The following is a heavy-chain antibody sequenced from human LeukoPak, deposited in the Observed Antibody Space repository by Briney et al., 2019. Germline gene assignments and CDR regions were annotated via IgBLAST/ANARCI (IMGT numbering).Heavy chain of an antibody. Sequence: PGGSLRLSCAASGFTFSSYSMNWVRQAPGKGLEWVAVIWYDGSNKYYADSVKGRFTISRDNSKNTLYLQMNSLRAEDTAVYYCARENDAFDIWGQGTMVTVSS. CDR3: ARENDAFDI. CDR1: GFTFSSYS. V-gene: IGHV3-33*01. J-gene: IGHJ3*02. CDR2: IWYDGSNK.